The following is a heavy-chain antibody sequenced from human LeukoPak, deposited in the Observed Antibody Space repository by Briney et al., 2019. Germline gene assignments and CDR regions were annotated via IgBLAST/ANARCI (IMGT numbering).Heavy chain of an antibody. CDR1: GYTFTSYG. CDR2: ISAYNGTT. D-gene: IGHD6-13*01. J-gene: IGHJ4*02. Sequence: ASVKVSCKASGYTFTSYGISWVRQAPGQGLEWMGWISAYNGTTNYAQKLQGRVTMTTDTSTSTAYMELRSLRSDDTAVYYCARGSPGIAAAGNFDYWGQGTLVTVSS. V-gene: IGHV1-18*01. CDR3: ARGSPGIAAAGNFDY.